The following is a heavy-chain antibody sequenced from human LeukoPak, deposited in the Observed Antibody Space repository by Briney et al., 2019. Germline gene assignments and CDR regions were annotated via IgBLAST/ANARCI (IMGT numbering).Heavy chain of an antibody. D-gene: IGHD3-10*01. CDR3: ARQCCRGASPGFDP. CDR1: GYSFTDYW. V-gene: IGHV5-51*01. J-gene: IGHJ5*02. Sequence: GESLQISCKGSGYSFTDYWIAWVRQMPGKGLEWMGSIYPGDSDTRYSPSFQGQVTFSADKSISTAYLQWSSLRASDTAIYYCARQCCRGASPGFDPWGQGTLVTVSS. CDR2: IYPGDSDT.